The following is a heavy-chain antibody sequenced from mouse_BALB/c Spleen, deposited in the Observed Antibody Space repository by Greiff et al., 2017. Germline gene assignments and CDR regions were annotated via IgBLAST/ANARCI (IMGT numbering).Heavy chain of an antibody. D-gene: IGHD1-1*01. CDR3: ARRTGVDWYFDV. V-gene: IGHV5-9-4*01. CDR1: GFTFSSYA. J-gene: IGHJ1*01. CDR2: ISSGGSYT. Sequence: EVQVVESGGGLVKPGGSLKLSCAASGFTFSSYAMSWVRQSPEKRLEWVAEISSGGSYTYYPDTVTGRFTISRDNAKNTLYLEMSSLRSEDTAMYYCARRTGVDWYFDVWGAGTTVTVSS.